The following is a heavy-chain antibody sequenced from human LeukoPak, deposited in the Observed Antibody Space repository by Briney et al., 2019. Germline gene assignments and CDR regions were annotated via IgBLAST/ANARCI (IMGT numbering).Heavy chain of an antibody. CDR2: IYSDGST. V-gene: IGHV3-53*01. CDR1: GFTFSSYA. CDR3: ARGSSGYDRDAFDI. D-gene: IGHD5-12*01. J-gene: IGHJ3*02. Sequence: GGSLRLSCAAPGFTFSSYAMSWVRQAPGKGLEWVSVIYSDGSTYYADSVKGRFTISRDNSKNTLYLQMNSLRAEDTAVYYCARGSSGYDRDAFDIWGQGTMVTVSS.